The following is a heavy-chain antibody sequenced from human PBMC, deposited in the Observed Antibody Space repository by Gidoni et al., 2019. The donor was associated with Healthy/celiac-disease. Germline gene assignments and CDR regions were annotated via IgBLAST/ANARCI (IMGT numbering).Heavy chain of an antibody. CDR1: GFTVSSNY. CDR3: ARDSPKLLRGAFDI. D-gene: IGHD2-15*01. CDR2: IYSGGST. V-gene: IGHV3-53*01. Sequence: EVQLVESGGGLIQPGGSLRLSCAASGFTVSSNYMSWVRQAPGKGLDWVSVIYSGGSTYYADSVKGRFTISRDNSKNTLYLQMNSLRAEDTAVYYCARDSPKLLRGAFDIWGQGTMVTVSS. J-gene: IGHJ3*02.